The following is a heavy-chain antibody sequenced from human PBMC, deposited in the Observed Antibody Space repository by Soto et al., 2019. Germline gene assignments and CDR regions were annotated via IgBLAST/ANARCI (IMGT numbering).Heavy chain of an antibody. CDR1: GYTFTSHA. V-gene: IGHV1-3*01. CDR3: ARGVIQQLPFFDY. CDR2: INAGNGNT. J-gene: IGHJ4*02. D-gene: IGHD6-13*01. Sequence: GASVKVSCKASGYTFTSHAIHLGRPAPGQRLEWMGWINAGNGNTKYSQKFPGRVTITRDTSASTAYMELSSLRSEDTAVYYCARGVIQQLPFFDYWGQGTLVTVSS.